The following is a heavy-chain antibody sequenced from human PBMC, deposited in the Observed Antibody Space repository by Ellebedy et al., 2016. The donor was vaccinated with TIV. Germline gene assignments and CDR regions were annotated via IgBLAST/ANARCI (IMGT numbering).Heavy chain of an antibody. CDR1: GFTFSDYY. D-gene: IGHD6-19*01. CDR3: ARKPVGSIAVAGTQYGMDV. J-gene: IGHJ6*02. CDR2: ISSSGSTI. V-gene: IGHV3-11*01. Sequence: GESLKISCAASGFTFSDYYMSWIRQAPGKGLEWVSYISSSGSTIYYADSVKGRFTISRDNAKNSLYLQMNSLRAEDTAVYYCARKPVGSIAVAGTQYGMDVWGQGTTVTVSS.